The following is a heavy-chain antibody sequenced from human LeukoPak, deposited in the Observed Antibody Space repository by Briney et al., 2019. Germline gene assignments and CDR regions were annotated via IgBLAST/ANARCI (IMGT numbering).Heavy chain of an antibody. Sequence: GASVKVSCKASGGTFSSYTISWVRQAPGQGLEWMGRIIPILGIANYAQKFQGRVTITADKSTSTAYMELSSLRSEDTAVYYCARDYTRGDGTYYYDSSGYPNEYWGQGTLVTVSS. CDR2: IIPILGIA. J-gene: IGHJ4*02. D-gene: IGHD3-22*01. CDR1: GGTFSSYT. V-gene: IGHV1-69*04. CDR3: ARDYTRGDGTYYYDSSGYPNEY.